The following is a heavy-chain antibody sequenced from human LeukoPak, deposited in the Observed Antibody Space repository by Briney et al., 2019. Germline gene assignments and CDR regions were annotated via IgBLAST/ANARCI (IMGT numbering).Heavy chain of an antibody. D-gene: IGHD2-2*01. Sequence: PGGSLRLSCAASGFTFMSNWMHWVRQAPGKGLEWVAVISYDGSNKYYADSVKGRFTISRDNSKNSLYLQMNSLRDEDTAVYYCAKLGYCSGTSCLDYWGQGTLVTVSS. CDR1: GFTFMSNW. J-gene: IGHJ4*02. CDR2: ISYDGSNK. CDR3: AKLGYCSGTSCLDY. V-gene: IGHV3-30*18.